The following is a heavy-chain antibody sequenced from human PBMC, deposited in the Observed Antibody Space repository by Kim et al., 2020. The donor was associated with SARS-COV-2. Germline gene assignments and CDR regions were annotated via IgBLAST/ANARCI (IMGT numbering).Heavy chain of an antibody. Sequence: GESLKISCKGSGYSFTSYWISWVRQMPGKGLEWMGRIDPSDSYTNYSPSFQGHVTISADKSISTAYLQWSSLKASDTAMYYCARHEFNPRWRLAFDIWGQGTMVTVSS. CDR2: IDPSDSYT. J-gene: IGHJ3*02. CDR3: ARHEFNPRWRLAFDI. D-gene: IGHD3-10*01. CDR1: GYSFTSYW. V-gene: IGHV5-10-1*01.